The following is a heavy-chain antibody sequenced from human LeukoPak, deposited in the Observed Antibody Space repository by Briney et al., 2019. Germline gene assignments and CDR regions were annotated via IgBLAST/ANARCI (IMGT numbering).Heavy chain of an antibody. CDR2: INPSGGST. CDR1: GYTFTSYY. J-gene: IGHJ4*02. D-gene: IGHD3-22*01. Sequence: APVKVSCKASGYTFTSYYMHWVRQAPGQGLEWMGIINPSGGSTSYAQKFQGRVTMTRDMSTSTVYMELSSLRSEDTAVYYCASNSHNYYDSSGHIDYWGQGTLVTVSS. CDR3: ASNSHNYYDSSGHIDY. V-gene: IGHV1-46*01.